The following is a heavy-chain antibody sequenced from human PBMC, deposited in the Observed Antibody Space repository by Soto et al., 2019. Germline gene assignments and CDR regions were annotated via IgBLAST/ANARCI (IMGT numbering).Heavy chain of an antibody. V-gene: IGHV3-23*01. CDR3: AKAKNDYNWDNRPPFDY. Sequence: PGGSLRLSCAGSGFTFSSYAMSWVRQAPGKGLEWVSLISANDVGTYYAESVKTRFTISTDQSRNTVYLQMDSLRADDTAIYYCAKAKNDYNWDNRPPFDYWGQGTLVTVSS. D-gene: IGHD1-20*01. CDR2: ISANDVGT. J-gene: IGHJ4*02. CDR1: GFTFSSYA.